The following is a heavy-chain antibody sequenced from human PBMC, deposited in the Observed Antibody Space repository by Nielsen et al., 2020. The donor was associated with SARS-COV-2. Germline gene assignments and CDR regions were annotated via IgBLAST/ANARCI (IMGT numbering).Heavy chain of an antibody. Sequence: ASVKVSCKASGYTFTSYYMHWVRQAPGQGREWMGLINPSGGSTSYAQKFQGSVTMTRDTSTSTVYMELSSLRSEDTAVYYCAREGLVVVVVAAPLDYWGQGTLVTVSS. J-gene: IGHJ4*02. CDR3: AREGLVVVVVAAPLDY. CDR1: GYTFTSYY. D-gene: IGHD2-15*01. CDR2: INPSGGST. V-gene: IGHV1-46*01.